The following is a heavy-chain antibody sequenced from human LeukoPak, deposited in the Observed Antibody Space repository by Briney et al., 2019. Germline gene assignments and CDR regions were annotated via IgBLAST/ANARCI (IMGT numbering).Heavy chain of an antibody. CDR1: GYTFTSYG. D-gene: IGHD1-1*01. CDR3: AREDGTTGTTSARFDP. Sequence: GASVKVSCKASGYTFTSYGISWVRQAPGQGLEWMGWISAYNGNTNYAQKLQGRVTRTRDMSTSTVYMELSSLRSEDTAVYYCAREDGTTGTTSARFDPWGQGTLVTVSS. V-gene: IGHV1-18*01. CDR2: ISAYNGNT. J-gene: IGHJ5*02.